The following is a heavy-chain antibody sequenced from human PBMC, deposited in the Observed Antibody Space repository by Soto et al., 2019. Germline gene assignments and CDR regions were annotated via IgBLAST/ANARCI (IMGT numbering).Heavy chain of an antibody. D-gene: IGHD2-15*01. CDR1: GYTFTSYA. V-gene: IGHV1-3*01. CDR3: ARDDERYCSGGSCYSGFDY. Sequence: ASVKVSCKASGYTFTSYAMHWVRQAPGQRLEWMGWINAGNGNTKYSQKFQGRVTITRDTSASTAYMELSSLRSEDTAVYYCARDDERYCSGGSCYSGFDYWGQGTLVTVSS. J-gene: IGHJ4*02. CDR2: INAGNGNT.